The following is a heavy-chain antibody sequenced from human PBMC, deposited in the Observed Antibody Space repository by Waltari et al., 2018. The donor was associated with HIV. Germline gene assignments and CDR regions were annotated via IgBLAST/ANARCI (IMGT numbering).Heavy chain of an antibody. CDR3: ARHGGGYHYGWYFDL. D-gene: IGHD3-22*01. CDR2: IYSGGTT. Sequence: EVQLVESGGGLIQPGGSLRLSCAASGFTVIDSYMSWVRQAPGKGLEWVSVIYSGGTTYSAASVKGRFTISRDDSKNTVYLQLNSLRAEDTAIYYCARHGGGYHYGWYFDLWGRGTLVTVSS. V-gene: IGHV3-53*01. CDR1: GFTVIDSY. J-gene: IGHJ2*01.